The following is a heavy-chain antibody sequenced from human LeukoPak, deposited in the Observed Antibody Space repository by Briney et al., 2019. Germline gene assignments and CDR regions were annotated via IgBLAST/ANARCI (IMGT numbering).Heavy chain of an antibody. V-gene: IGHV3-23*01. CDR2: ISGSGGST. CDR3: AKRGSGYFYYFDY. D-gene: IGHD3-22*01. CDR1: GFTFSGYA. J-gene: IGHJ4*02. Sequence: GGSLRLSCAASGFTFSGYAMSWVRQAPGKGLEWVSAISGSGGSTYYADSVKGRFTISRDNSKNTLYLQMNSLRAEDTAVYYCAKRGSGYFYYFDYWGQGTLVTVSS.